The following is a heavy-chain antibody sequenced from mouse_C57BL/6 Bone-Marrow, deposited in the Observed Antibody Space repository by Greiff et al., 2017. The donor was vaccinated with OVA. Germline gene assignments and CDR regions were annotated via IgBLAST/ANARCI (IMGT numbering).Heavy chain of an antibody. J-gene: IGHJ3*01. Sequence: EVQLQQSGPGLVKPSQSLSLTCSVTGYSITSGYYWNWIRQFPENKLEWMGYISYDGSNNYNPSLKNRISITRDTSKNQFFLKLNSVTTEDTATYYCARDYGSSPAWFAYWGQGTLVTVSA. CDR1: GYSITSGYY. CDR3: ARDYGSSPAWFAY. V-gene: IGHV3-6*01. D-gene: IGHD1-1*01. CDR2: ISYDGSN.